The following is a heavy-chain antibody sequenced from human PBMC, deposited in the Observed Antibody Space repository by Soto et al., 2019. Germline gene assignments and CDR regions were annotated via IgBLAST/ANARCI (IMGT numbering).Heavy chain of an antibody. V-gene: IGHV4-34*01. CDR1: GGSFSGYY. CDR2: INHSGST. Sequence: SSETLSLTCAVYGGSFSGYYWSWIRQPPGKGLEWIGEINHSGSTNYNPSLKSRVTISVDTSKNQFSLKLSSVTAADTAVYYCARGHVLKYYDYIWGSYRYTVWFDPWGQGTLVTVSS. CDR3: ARGHVLKYYDYIWGSYRYTVWFDP. D-gene: IGHD3-16*02. J-gene: IGHJ5*02.